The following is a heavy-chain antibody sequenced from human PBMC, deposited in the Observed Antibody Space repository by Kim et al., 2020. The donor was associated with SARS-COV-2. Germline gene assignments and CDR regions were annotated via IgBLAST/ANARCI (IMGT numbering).Heavy chain of an antibody. CDR3: ARASPGNFDL. J-gene: IGHJ2*01. V-gene: IGHV1-3*01. Sequence: NTKYSQKFQGRVTITRDTSASTAYMELSSLRSEDTAVYYCARASPGNFDLWGRGTLVTVSS. D-gene: IGHD6-6*01. CDR2: NT.